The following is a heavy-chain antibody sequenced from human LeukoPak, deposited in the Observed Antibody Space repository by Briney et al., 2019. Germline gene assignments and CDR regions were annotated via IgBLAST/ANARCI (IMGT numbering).Heavy chain of an antibody. V-gene: IGHV3-49*04. CDR1: GFTFGDYD. J-gene: IGHJ4*02. CDR2: IRRKGSGGTP. CDR3: NRGLEPSTGPDY. Sequence: GGSLRLSCTASGFTFGDYDMSWVRQAPGKGLEWVGFIRRKGSGGTPEYAASVKGRFTISRDDSKSLAYLQMNSLKTEDTAVYYCNRGLEPSTGPDYWGQGTLVTVSS. D-gene: IGHD1-1*01.